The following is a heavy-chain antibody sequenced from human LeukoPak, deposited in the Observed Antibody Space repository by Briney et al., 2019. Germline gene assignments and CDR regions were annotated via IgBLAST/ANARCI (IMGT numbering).Heavy chain of an antibody. Sequence: GGSLRLSCAASGFTFSSYVMSWFRQAPGKGLEWVGRIKSKTDGGTTDYAAPVKGRFTISRDDSKNTLYLQMNSLKTEDTAVYYCTTDFWSGYYEYYYYGMDVWGQGTTVTVSS. CDR2: IKSKTDGGTT. V-gene: IGHV3-15*01. J-gene: IGHJ6*02. CDR3: TTDFWSGYYEYYYYGMDV. CDR1: GFTFSSYV. D-gene: IGHD3-3*01.